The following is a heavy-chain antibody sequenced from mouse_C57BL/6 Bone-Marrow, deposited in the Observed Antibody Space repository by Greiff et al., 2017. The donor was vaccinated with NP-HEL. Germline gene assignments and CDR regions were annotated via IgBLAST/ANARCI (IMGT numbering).Heavy chain of an antibody. Sequence: QVQLQQPGAELVRPGTSVKLSCKASGYTFTSYWMHWVKQRPGQGLEWIGVIDPSDSYTNYNQKFKGKATLTVDTSSSTAYMQLSSLTSEDSAVYYCARSRGGRYAMDYWGQGTSVTVSS. J-gene: IGHJ4*01. CDR2: IDPSDSYT. V-gene: IGHV1-59*01. D-gene: IGHD3-3*01. CDR1: GYTFTSYW. CDR3: ARSRGGRYAMDY.